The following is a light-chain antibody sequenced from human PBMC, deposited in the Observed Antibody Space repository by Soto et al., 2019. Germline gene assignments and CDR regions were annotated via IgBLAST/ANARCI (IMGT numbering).Light chain of an antibody. CDR1: QSVSSNY. J-gene: IGKJ2*03. CDR3: QQYGNAPRYS. Sequence: EIVLTQSPGTLSLSLGERATLSCRASQSVSSNYLAWYQQTPGRAPRLLIYATSSSATGTPDSFSGSGSGTAVTLTISRLEPADFAVYYCQQYGNAPRYSFGQGTKLEIK. CDR2: ATS. V-gene: IGKV3-20*01.